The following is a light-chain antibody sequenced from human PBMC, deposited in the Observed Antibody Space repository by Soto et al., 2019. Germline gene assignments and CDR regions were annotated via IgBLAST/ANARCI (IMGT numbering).Light chain of an antibody. Sequence: DIQMTQSPSSLSASVGDRVTITCRASQNIRSSLSWYHQKPGKAPHPLIAAASTLQRGVPSRFAGSGSGTDFTLAISSLQPEDFETYYCDLSSSTPTFGPGTKVYI. CDR3: DLSSSTPT. V-gene: IGKV1-39*01. CDR1: QNIRSS. J-gene: IGKJ3*01. CDR2: AAS.